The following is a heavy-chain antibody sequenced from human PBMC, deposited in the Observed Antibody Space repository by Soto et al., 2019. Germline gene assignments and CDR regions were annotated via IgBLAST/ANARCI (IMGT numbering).Heavy chain of an antibody. D-gene: IGHD2-21*02. J-gene: IGHJ3*02. CDR2: INSDGSST. CDR3: TTGGGDCYSCAFDI. Sequence: GGSLRLSCAASGFTFCSYWMHWVRQAPGKGLVWVSRINSDGSSTSYADSVKGRFTISRDNAKNTLYLQMNSLRAEDTAVYYCTTGGGDCYSCAFDIWGQGTMLTVSS. CDR1: GFTFCSYW. V-gene: IGHV3-74*01.